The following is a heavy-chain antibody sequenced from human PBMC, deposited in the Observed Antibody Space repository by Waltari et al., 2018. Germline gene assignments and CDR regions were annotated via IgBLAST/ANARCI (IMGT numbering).Heavy chain of an antibody. D-gene: IGHD5-12*01. J-gene: IGHJ3*01. Sequence: QLQLQESGPGLVKPSETVSLTCSVSGGSITSARHYWGWVRQPPGQGLEWIGTISYSGTTYNGPSLQSRVTISRATSKNQLSLKLDSVTASDTAVYYCATYIGASVGTASFDVWGQGTMVTVSS. CDR3: ATYIGASVGTASFDV. V-gene: IGHV4-39*01. CDR1: GGSITSARHY. CDR2: ISYSGTT.